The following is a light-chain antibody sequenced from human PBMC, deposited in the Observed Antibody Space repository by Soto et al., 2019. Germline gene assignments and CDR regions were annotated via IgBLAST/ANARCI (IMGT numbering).Light chain of an antibody. CDR3: QTWGTGFQV. Sequence: QLVLTQSPSASASLGASVKLTCTLSSGHSSYAIAWHQQQPEKGPRYLMKVNSDGSHSKGDGIPDRFSGSSSGAEHYLTISSLQSEDEADYYCQTWGTGFQVFGGGTKPTVL. CDR2: VNSDGSH. J-gene: IGLJ2*01. V-gene: IGLV4-69*01. CDR1: SGHSSYA.